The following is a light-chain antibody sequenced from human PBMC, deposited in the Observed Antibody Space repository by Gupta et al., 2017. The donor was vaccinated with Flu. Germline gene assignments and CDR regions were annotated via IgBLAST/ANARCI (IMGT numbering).Light chain of an antibody. J-gene: IGLJ3*02. CDR1: NIGGKT. V-gene: IGLV3-21*02. CDR3: QVWDSSSDHWV. CDR2: DDT. Sequence: GQTARITCGGNNIGGKTVHWYQQKPGQAPVLVVCDDTDRPSGIPERFSGSNSGTTATLTISRVEAGDEADYYCQVWDSSSDHWVFGGGTKVTVL.